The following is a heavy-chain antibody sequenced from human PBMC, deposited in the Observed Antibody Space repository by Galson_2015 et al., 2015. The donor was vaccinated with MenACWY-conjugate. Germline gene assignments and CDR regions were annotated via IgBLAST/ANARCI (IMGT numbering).Heavy chain of an antibody. CDR3: ARLPRGINLILEGS. CDR1: GGSIYSSDHW. CDR2: IHHSETT. J-gene: IGHJ5*02. D-gene: IGHD3-22*01. V-gene: IGHV4-39*01. Sequence: SETLSLTCSVSGGSIYSSDHWWGWIRQPPGKGLEWIASIHHSETTHYNPSLKSRVSISVDTSKNQFSLKLSSVSAADTAVYHCARLPRGINLILEGSWGQGILVTVSS.